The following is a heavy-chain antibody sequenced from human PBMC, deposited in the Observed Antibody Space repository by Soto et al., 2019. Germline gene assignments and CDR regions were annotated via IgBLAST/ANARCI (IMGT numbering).Heavy chain of an antibody. J-gene: IGHJ5*02. CDR1: GYTFTGYY. CDR3: ASAPYSSSSFDP. Sequence: ASVKVSCKASGYTFTGYYMHWARQAPGQGLEWMGWINPNSGGTNYAQKFQGRVTMTRDTSISTAYMELSRLRSDDTAVYYCASAPYSSSSFDPWGQGTLVTVSS. D-gene: IGHD6-13*01. CDR2: INPNSGGT. V-gene: IGHV1-2*02.